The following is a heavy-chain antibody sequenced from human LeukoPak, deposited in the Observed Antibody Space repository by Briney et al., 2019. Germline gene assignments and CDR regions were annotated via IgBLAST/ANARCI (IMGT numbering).Heavy chain of an antibody. Sequence: NPSETLSLTCTVSGGSISSFYWSWIRQPPGKGLELIGYLYYSGSTNYNPSLKSRVTISVDTSKNQFSLKLSSVTAADTAVYFCARGLTDYWSGEGSRYFDYWGQGTLVTVSS. CDR1: GGSISSFY. J-gene: IGHJ4*02. CDR2: LYYSGST. D-gene: IGHD3-3*01. CDR3: ARGLTDYWSGEGSRYFDY. V-gene: IGHV4-59*01.